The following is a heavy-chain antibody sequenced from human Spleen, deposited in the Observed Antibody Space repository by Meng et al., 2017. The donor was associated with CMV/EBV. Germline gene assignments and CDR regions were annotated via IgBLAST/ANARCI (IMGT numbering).Heavy chain of an antibody. V-gene: IGHV3-74*01. CDR3: ARGVHDLPGVWSGYGGWFDP. CDR1: GFTFSSYW. CDR2: INSDGSST. D-gene: IGHD3-3*01. Sequence: GGSLRLSCAASGFTFSSYWMHWVRQAPGKGLVWVSRINSDGSSTSYADSVKGRFTISRDNATNTLYLQMNSLRAEDTAVYYCARGVHDLPGVWSGYGGWFDPWGQGTLVTVSS. J-gene: IGHJ5*02.